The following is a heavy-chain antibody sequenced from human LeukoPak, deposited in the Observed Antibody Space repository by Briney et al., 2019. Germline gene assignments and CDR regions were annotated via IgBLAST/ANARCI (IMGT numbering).Heavy chain of an antibody. D-gene: IGHD4-23*01. CDR1: GYTFTGYY. V-gene: IGHV1-2*06. J-gene: IGHJ3*02. CDR3: ASTKTPPSVAFDI. CDR2: INPNSGGT. Sequence: ASVKVSCKASGYTFTGYYMHWVRQAPGQGPEWMGRINPNSGGTNYAQKFQGRVTMTRDTSISTAYMELSRLRSDDTAVYYCASTKTPPSVAFDIWGQGTMVTVSS.